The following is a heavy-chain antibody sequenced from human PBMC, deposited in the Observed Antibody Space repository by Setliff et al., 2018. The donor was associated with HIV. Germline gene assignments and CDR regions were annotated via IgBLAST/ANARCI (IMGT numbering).Heavy chain of an antibody. CDR1: GFTFSDCS. CDR2: ITSTGSTI. D-gene: IGHD1-26*01. J-gene: IGHJ3*02. Sequence: GSLRLSCAASGFTFSDCSMNWVRQAPGKGLEWISYITSTGSTIFYADSVKGRFTISRDNAKNSLYLQMNSLRAEDTAVYYCARDRPRGGGSLDAFDIWGQGTMVTVSS. V-gene: IGHV3-48*04. CDR3: ARDRPRGGGSLDAFDI.